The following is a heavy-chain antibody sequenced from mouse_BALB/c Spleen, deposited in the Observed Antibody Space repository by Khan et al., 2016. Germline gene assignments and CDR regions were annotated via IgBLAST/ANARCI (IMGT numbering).Heavy chain of an antibody. CDR2: ISRGSSTI. V-gene: IGHV5-17*02. J-gene: IGHJ4*01. CDR1: GFTFSSFG. CDR3: ARRGGDYYAMDY. Sequence: EVELVESGGGLVQPGGSRKLSCAASGFTFSSFGMHWVRQAPEKGLEWVAYISRGSSTIYYADTVKGRFTISRDNPKNTLFLQMTSLRSEDTARYYCARRGGDYYAMDYWGQGTSVTVSS.